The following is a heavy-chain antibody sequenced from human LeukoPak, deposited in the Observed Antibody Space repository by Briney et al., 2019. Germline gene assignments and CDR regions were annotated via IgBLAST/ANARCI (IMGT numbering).Heavy chain of an antibody. CDR1: GGTFSSYA. V-gene: IGHV1-69*04. CDR2: IIPIFGIA. Sequence: ASVKVSCKASGGTFSSYAISWVRQAPGQGLEWMGRIIPIFGIANYAQKFQGRVTITADKSTSTAYMELSSLRSEDTAVYYCATYSYGNAFDIWGQGTMVTVSS. J-gene: IGHJ3*02. D-gene: IGHD5-18*01. CDR3: ATYSYGNAFDI.